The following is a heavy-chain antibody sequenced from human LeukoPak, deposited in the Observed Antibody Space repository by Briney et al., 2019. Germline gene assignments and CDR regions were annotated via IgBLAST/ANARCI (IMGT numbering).Heavy chain of an antibody. V-gene: IGHV4-39*07. CDR3: ARVSGSYFAFDI. CDR1: GFTFSNYA. J-gene: IGHJ3*02. D-gene: IGHD1-26*01. Sequence: GSLRLSCAASGFTFSNYAMSWVRQPPGKGLEWIGSIYYSGSTYYNPSLKSRVTISVDTSKNQFSLKLSSVTAADTAVYYCARVSGSYFAFDIWGQGTMVTVSS. CDR2: IYYSGST.